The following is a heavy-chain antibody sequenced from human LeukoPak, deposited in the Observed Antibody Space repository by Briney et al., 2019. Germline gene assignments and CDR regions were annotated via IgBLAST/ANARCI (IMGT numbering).Heavy chain of an antibody. CDR1: GFTFSSYS. CDR3: ARVVWFGETIDY. CDR2: ISSSSSYI. V-gene: IGHV3-21*01. J-gene: IGHJ4*02. Sequence: GGPLRLSCGASGFTFSSYSMNWVPQSPGKGLEWVSSISSSSSYIYYADSVKGRFAISRDNAKNSLYLQMNSLRAEDTAVYYCARVVWFGETIDYWGQGTLVTVSS. D-gene: IGHD3-10*01.